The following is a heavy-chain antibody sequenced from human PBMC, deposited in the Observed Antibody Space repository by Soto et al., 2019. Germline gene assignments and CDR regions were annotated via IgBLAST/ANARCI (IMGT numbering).Heavy chain of an antibody. D-gene: IGHD2-2*01. Sequence: QVQLVQSGAEVKKPGSSVKFSCKASGGTFSSYAISWVRQAPGQGLEWMGGIIHISETTNYAQKFQGRVRVTAHKSKSTGYMELSSLRSEDTPVYYCARSQGSSTSLEIYYYYSYGMDVWGQGTRVTVP. CDR3: ARSQGSSTSLEIYYYYSYGMDV. CDR2: IIHISETT. CDR1: GGTFSSYA. J-gene: IGHJ6*02. V-gene: IGHV1-69*06.